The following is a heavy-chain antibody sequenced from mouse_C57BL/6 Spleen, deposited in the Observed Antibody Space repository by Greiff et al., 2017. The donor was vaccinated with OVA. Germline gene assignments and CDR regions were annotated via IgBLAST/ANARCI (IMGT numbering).Heavy chain of an antibody. J-gene: IGHJ1*03. CDR2: ISYDGSN. Sequence: EVKLMESGPGLVKPSQSLSLTCSVTGYSITSGYYWNWIRQFPGNKLEWMGYISYDGSNNYNPSLKNRISITRDTSKNQFFLKLNSVTTEDTATYYCAREGGSSGWYFDVWGTGTTVTVSS. CDR1: GYSITSGYY. CDR3: AREGGSSGWYFDV. V-gene: IGHV3-6*01. D-gene: IGHD1-1*01.